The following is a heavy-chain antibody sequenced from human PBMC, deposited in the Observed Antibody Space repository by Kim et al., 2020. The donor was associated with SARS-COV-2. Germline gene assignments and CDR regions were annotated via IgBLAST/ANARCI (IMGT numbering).Heavy chain of an antibody. V-gene: IGHV4-31*03. CDR1: GGSISSGGYY. J-gene: IGHJ4*02. CDR2: IYYSGST. Sequence: SETLSLTCTVSGGSISSGGYYWSWIRQHPGKGLEWIGYIYYSGSTYYNPSLKSRVTISVDTSKNQFSLKLSSVTAADTAVYYCARTSVGATPYYYFDYWGQGTLVTVSS. CDR3: ARTSVGATPYYYFDY. D-gene: IGHD1-26*01.